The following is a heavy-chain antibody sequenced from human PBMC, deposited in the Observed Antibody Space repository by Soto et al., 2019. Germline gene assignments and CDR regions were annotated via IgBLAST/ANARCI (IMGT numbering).Heavy chain of an antibody. CDR3: ARDAVDTAMVHFDY. CDR1: GFTFSSYA. CDR2: ISYDGSNK. V-gene: IGHV3-30-3*01. J-gene: IGHJ4*02. Sequence: QVQLVESGGGVVQPGRSLRLSCAASGFTFSSYAMHWVRQAPGKGLEWVAVISYDGSNKYYADSVKGRFTISRDNSKNTLYLQMNSLRAEDTAVNYCARDAVDTAMVHFDYWGQGTLVTVSS. D-gene: IGHD5-18*01.